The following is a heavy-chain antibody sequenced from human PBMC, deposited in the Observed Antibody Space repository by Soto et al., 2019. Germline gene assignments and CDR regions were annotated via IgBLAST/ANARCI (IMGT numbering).Heavy chain of an antibody. Sequence: QVQLVESGGGVVQPGRSLRLSCAASGFTFSSYGMHWVRQAPGKGLEWVAVISYDGSNKYYADSVKGRFTISRDNSKNTLYLQMNSLRAEDTAVYYCAKGSWGQWLALIDYWGQGTLVTVSS. CDR1: GFTFSSYG. D-gene: IGHD6-19*01. CDR2: ISYDGSNK. CDR3: AKGSWGQWLALIDY. J-gene: IGHJ4*02. V-gene: IGHV3-30*18.